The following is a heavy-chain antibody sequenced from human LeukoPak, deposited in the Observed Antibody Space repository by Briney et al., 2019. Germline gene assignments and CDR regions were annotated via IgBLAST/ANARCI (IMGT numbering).Heavy chain of an antibody. V-gene: IGHV4-39*01. CDR3: ARVTTDSTYHSGGFDP. CDR1: AGSISRDIYY. J-gene: IGHJ5*02. CDR2: IYYSGST. Sequence: SETLSLTCTLSAGSISRDIYYWGWLRQPPGKGLEWIGSIYYSGSTYYNPSLESRVTISVDTSKNQFSLKLSSVTAADTAVYYCARVTTDSTYHSGGFDPWGQGTLVTVSS. D-gene: IGHD3-22*01.